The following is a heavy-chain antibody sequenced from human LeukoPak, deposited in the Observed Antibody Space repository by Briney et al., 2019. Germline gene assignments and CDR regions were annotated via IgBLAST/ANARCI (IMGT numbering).Heavy chain of an antibody. V-gene: IGHV4-39*07. CDR2: IYHSGST. Sequence: SETLSLTCTVSGGSMESSNDYWVWIRQPPGRGLEWTGSIYHSGSTYYNPPLKSRVTISVDTSKNQFSLKLSSVTAADTAVYYCARLSRSGVSKIDYWGQGTLVTVSS. J-gene: IGHJ4*02. CDR3: ARLSRSGVSKIDY. D-gene: IGHD2-15*01. CDR1: GGSMESSNDY.